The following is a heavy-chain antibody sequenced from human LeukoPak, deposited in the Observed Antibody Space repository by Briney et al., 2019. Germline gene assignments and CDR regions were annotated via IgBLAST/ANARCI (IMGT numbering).Heavy chain of an antibody. CDR2: ISSSSSTI. J-gene: IGHJ6*02. V-gene: IGHV3-48*04. Sequence: GGSLRLSCAASGFTFSSYSMNWVRQAPGKGLEWVSYISSSSSTIYYADSVKGRFTISRDNAKNSLYLQMNSLRAEDTAVYYCARDPPPYGMDVWGQGTTVTVSS. CDR1: GFTFSSYS. CDR3: ARDPPPYGMDV.